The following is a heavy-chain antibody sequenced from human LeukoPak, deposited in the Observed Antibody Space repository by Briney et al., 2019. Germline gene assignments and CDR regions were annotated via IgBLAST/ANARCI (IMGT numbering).Heavy chain of an antibody. Sequence: PGGSLRLSCAASGFTFTTYWLTWVRQAPGKGLEWVATINQDGSEKYSVDSVKGRFTISRDNAKNSLFLQMNSLRAEDTAVYYCARDSGYYGLAFDYWGQGTLVTVSS. CDR1: GFTFTTYW. CDR2: INQDGSEK. J-gene: IGHJ4*02. D-gene: IGHD3-22*01. V-gene: IGHV3-7*01. CDR3: ARDSGYYGLAFDY.